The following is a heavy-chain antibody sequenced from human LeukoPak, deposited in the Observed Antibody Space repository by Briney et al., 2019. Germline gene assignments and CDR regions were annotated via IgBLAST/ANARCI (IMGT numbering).Heavy chain of an antibody. CDR3: AREYSAFDY. J-gene: IGHJ4*02. V-gene: IGHV4-61*01. Sequence: PSETLSLTRSVSGDPLRGYSNYKWTWIRQPPGKGLEWIGYIYYHGSTNYNPSLQSPLTFPVDTSNNQFSLKRTSVTAADTAVYYCAREYSAFDYWGQGTLVTVSS. CDR2: IYYHGST. D-gene: IGHD6-13*01. CDR1: GDPLRGYSNYK.